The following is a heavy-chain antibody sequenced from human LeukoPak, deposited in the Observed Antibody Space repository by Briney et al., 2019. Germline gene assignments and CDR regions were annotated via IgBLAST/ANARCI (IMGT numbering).Heavy chain of an antibody. CDR1: GGSISSYY. CDR2: IFYNGST. J-gene: IGHJ5*02. Sequence: SETLSLTCTVSGGSISSYYWSWIRQPPGKGLEWIGYIFYNGSTYYNPSLKSRVTISVDTSKNQFSLKLSSVTAADTAVYYCARVPAHVDIVGFDPWGQGTLVTVSS. V-gene: IGHV4-59*12. D-gene: IGHD5-12*01. CDR3: ARVPAHVDIVGFDP.